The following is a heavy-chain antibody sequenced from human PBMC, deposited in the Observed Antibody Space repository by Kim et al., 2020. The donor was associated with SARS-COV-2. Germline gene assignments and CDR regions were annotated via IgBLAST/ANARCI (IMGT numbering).Heavy chain of an antibody. J-gene: IGHJ4*02. D-gene: IGHD6-13*01. CDR2: IYYSGST. V-gene: IGHV4-31*03. CDR3: ARVRRGQYSSSFDY. Sequence: SETLSLTCTVSGGSISSGGYYWSWIRQHPGNGLEWIGYIYYSGSTYYNPSLKSRVTISVDTSKNQFSLKLSSVTAADTAVYYCARVRRGQYSSSFDYWGQGTLVTVSS. CDR1: GGSISSGGYY.